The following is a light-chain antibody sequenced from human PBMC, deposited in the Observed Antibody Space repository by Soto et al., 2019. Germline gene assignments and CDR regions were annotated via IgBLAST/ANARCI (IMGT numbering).Light chain of an antibody. CDR1: SSDVGGYNY. V-gene: IGLV2-14*01. CDR2: DVT. J-gene: IGLJ2*01. CDR3: SSYTNRRTII. Sequence: QSALTQPASVSGSPGQSITISCTGTSSDVGGYNYVSWYQQHPGKAPKLMVYDVTKRPSGVSYRFSGSKSGNTASLTISGLQAEDEADYYCSSYTNRRTIIXGGGTKLTVL.